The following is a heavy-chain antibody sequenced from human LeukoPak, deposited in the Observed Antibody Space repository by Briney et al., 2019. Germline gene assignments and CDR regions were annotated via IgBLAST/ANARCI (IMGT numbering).Heavy chain of an antibody. CDR2: IIPIFGTA. Sequence: SVKVSCKASGDTFSSYAISWVRQAPGQGLEWMGGIIPIFGTANYAQKFQGRVTITADKSTSTAYMELSSLRSEDTAVYYCARGGYDSGSYYKGPLYYFDYWGQGTLVTVSS. J-gene: IGHJ4*02. D-gene: IGHD3-10*01. CDR3: ARGGYDSGSYYKGPLYYFDY. CDR1: GDTFSSYA. V-gene: IGHV1-69*06.